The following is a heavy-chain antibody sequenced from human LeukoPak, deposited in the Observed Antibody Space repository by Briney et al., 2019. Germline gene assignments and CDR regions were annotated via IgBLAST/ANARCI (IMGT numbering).Heavy chain of an antibody. Sequence: GGSLRLSCAVSGFTLSTNWMHWVRHAQGKGLEWISRITSYGSTINDTDSVKGRFTISRDNAKNTLYLQMRSLRDEDTAVYFCVRQGFLRKYFDSWGQGTLVTVSS. D-gene: IGHD5/OR15-5a*01. CDR1: GFTLSTNW. CDR2: ITSYGSTI. J-gene: IGHJ4*02. CDR3: VRQGFLRKYFDS. V-gene: IGHV3-74*01.